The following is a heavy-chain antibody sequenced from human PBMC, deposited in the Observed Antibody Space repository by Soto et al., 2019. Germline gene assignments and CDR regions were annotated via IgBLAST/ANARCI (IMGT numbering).Heavy chain of an antibody. CDR2: IKTDGTYA. CDR1: GFTFSTYW. D-gene: IGHD3-22*01. Sequence: EVQLVEPGGDLVQPGGSLRLSCAASGFTFSTYWMHWVRQAPGKGLLWVSRIKTDGTYATYADSVKGRFTISRDNAKNTLYLQMNSLRVEDAAVYYCAAGGSGYYANWGQGTLVTVSS. J-gene: IGHJ4*02. V-gene: IGHV3-74*01. CDR3: AAGGSGYYAN.